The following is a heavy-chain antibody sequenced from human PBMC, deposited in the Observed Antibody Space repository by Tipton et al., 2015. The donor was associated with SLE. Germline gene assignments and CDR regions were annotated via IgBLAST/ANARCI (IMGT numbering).Heavy chain of an antibody. CDR3: ARQGRHYYDSSFWFDP. Sequence: LRLSCTVSGGSISSGSYYWSWIRQPAGKGLEWIGRIYTSGSTNYNPSLKSRVTISVDTSKNQFSLKLSSVTAADTAVYYCARQGRHYYDSSFWFDPWGQGTLVTVSS. CDR2: IYTSGST. D-gene: IGHD3-22*01. J-gene: IGHJ5*02. CDR1: GGSISSGSYY. V-gene: IGHV4-61*02.